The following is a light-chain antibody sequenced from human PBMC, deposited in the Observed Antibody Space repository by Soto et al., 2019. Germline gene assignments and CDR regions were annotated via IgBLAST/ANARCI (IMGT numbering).Light chain of an antibody. V-gene: IGKV1D-13*01. CDR3: QQFNDYPFT. Sequence: AIQLTQSPSSLSASVGDRVTITCRASQGIGDAVAWYQQKPGRPPKLLIYDASILESGVPSRFSGSGSGKDFTLAISSLQHEAFTTYYCQQFNDYPFTFGPGTRVDIK. CDR1: QGIGDA. CDR2: DAS. J-gene: IGKJ3*01.